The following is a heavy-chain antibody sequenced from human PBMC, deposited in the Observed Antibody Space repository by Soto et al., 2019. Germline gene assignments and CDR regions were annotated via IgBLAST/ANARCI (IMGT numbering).Heavy chain of an antibody. CDR2: IYYSGST. J-gene: IGHJ4*02. CDR3: ARLYGGHSYYLDY. CDR1: GAFISSGGYY. D-gene: IGHD2-21*02. V-gene: IGHV4-31*03. Sequence: QVQLQESGPGLVKPSQTLSLTCTVSGAFISSGGYYWSWIRQHPGKGLEWIGYIYYSGSTYYNPSLKSRLTISVDTAKNQCSLKLSSGTAADTAVYYCARLYGGHSYYLDYWGQGTLVTVSS.